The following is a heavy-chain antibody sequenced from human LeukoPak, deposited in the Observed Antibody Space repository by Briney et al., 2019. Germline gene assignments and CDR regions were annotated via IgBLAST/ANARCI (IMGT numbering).Heavy chain of an antibody. CDR3: AKSRSGEGH. D-gene: IGHD5-12*01. CDR1: GFTFSNYA. CDR2: IGDSDGST. Sequence: GGSLRLSCAASGFTFSNYAMSWVRQAPGKGLEGVSTIGDSDGSTYYADSVRGRFTISRDNSKNTLYLQMNSLRAEDTAVYYCAKSRSGEGHWGQGALVTVSS. V-gene: IGHV3-23*01. J-gene: IGHJ4*02.